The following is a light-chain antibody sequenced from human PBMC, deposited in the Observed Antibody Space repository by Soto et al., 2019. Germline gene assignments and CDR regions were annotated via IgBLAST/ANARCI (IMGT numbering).Light chain of an antibody. CDR1: QSISNY. V-gene: IGKV1-39*01. Sequence: DIQMTQSPSSLSASVGDRVTITCRASQSISNYLNWYQQKPGQAPKLLIYATSNLQRGVPSRFSGSGSGTDFTLTISSLQPEDFATYYCQQSYSTPPYTFGQGTNLGIK. CDR2: ATS. J-gene: IGKJ2*01. CDR3: QQSYSTPPYT.